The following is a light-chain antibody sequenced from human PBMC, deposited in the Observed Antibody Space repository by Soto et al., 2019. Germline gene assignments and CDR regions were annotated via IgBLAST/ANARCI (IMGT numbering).Light chain of an antibody. V-gene: IGKV1-17*01. CDR1: QGIRTD. CDR2: GSS. J-gene: IGKJ1*01. CDR3: LQRDGYPRT. Sequence: GDKVTITCRASQGIRTDLGWYRQRPGEPPKRLIYGSSSLESGVPSRFSGSGSGTDFALTINSLQPEDFTTYLCLQRDGYPRTLGQGTKVEIK.